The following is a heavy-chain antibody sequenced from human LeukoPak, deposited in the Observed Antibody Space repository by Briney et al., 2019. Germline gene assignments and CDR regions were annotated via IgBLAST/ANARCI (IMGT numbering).Heavy chain of an antibody. CDR3: AKDEGGPTVSDY. CDR1: GFTFSNYG. V-gene: IGHV3-30*02. J-gene: IGHJ4*02. CDR2: IRYDGTNK. Sequence: GGSLRLSCAASGFTFSNYGMHWVRQAPGKGLDWVAFIRYDGTNKYYADSVQGRFTISRDNSKNTLYLQMNSLRAEDTALYYCAKDEGGPTVSDYWGQGTLVTVSS. D-gene: IGHD4-11*01.